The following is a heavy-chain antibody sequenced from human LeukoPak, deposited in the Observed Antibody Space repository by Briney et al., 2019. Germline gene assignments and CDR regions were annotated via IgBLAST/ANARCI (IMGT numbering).Heavy chain of an antibody. CDR3: VRYNMDV. V-gene: IGHV3-7*01. D-gene: IGHD1-14*01. Sequence: PGGSLRLSCAASGFIFNNHWMIWVRQAPGKGLEWVANINEAGSEKYYLDSVKGRFTVSRDNAENSLYLQMNSLRVEDTGVYYCVRYNMDVWGQGTTVTVSS. J-gene: IGHJ6*02. CDR1: GFIFNNHW. CDR2: INEAGSEK.